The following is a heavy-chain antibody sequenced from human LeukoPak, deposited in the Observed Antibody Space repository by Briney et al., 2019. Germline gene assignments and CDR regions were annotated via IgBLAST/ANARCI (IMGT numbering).Heavy chain of an antibody. D-gene: IGHD2-2*01. J-gene: IGHJ5*02. CDR2: ISYDGSNK. Sequence: GGSLRLSCAASGFTFSSYAMHWVRQAPGKGLEWVAVISYDGSNKYYADSLKGRFTISRDNAKDSLYLQMNSLRAEDTAVYYCARSLGSCNTTTCYDNWFDPWGQGTLVTVSS. CDR3: ARSLGSCNTTTCYDNWFDP. V-gene: IGHV3-30*04. CDR1: GFTFSSYA.